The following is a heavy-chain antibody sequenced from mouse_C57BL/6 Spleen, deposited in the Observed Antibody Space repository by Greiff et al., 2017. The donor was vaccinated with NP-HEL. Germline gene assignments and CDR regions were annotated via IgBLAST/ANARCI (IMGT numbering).Heavy chain of an antibody. CDR2: INPSSGYT. CDR1: GYTFTSYW. D-gene: IGHD1-1*01. V-gene: IGHV1-7*01. Sequence: QVQLQQSGAEPAKPGASVKLSCKASGYTFTSYWMHWVKQRPGQGLEWIGYINPSSGYTKYNQKFKDKATLTADKSSSTAYMQLNSLTYEDSAVYYCAREGGNYYGSSPYAMEYWGQGTSVTVAS. CDR3: AREGGNYYGSSPYAMEY. J-gene: IGHJ4*01.